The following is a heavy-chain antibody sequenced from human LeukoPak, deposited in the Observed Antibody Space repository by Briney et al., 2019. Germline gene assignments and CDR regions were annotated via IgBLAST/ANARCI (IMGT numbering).Heavy chain of an antibody. D-gene: IGHD6-13*01. Sequence: GGSLRLSCAASGFTFSSYAMSWVRQAPGKGLEWVPAISGSGGSTYYADSVKGRFTISRDTSKNTLYLQMNSLRAEDTAVYYCAKGYSRSWSRYFDYWGQGTLVTVSS. J-gene: IGHJ4*02. CDR2: ISGSGGST. V-gene: IGHV3-23*01. CDR1: GFTFSSYA. CDR3: AKGYSRSWSRYFDY.